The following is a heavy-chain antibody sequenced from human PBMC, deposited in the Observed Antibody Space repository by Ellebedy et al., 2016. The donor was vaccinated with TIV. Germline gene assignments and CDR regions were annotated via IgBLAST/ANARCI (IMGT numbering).Heavy chain of an antibody. CDR3: ARIALSGSYPYYYYGMGV. D-gene: IGHD1-26*01. Sequence: GESLKISCAASGFTFGSYGMHWVRQAPGKGLEWVAVIWYDGSNKYYVDSVKGRFTISRDNSKNTLYLEMNSLRADDTAMYYCARIALSGSYPYYYYGMGVWGQGTTVTVSS. J-gene: IGHJ6*02. CDR1: GFTFGSYG. V-gene: IGHV3-33*08. CDR2: IWYDGSNK.